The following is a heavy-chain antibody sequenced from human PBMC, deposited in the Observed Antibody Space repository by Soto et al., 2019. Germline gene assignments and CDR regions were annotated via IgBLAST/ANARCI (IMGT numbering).Heavy chain of an antibody. J-gene: IGHJ5*02. Sequence: GASVKVACKASGSTFTSSGLNWVRQAPGQGLEWMGWISAYNGNTNYAQKLQGRVTMTTDTSTSTAYMELRSLRSDDTAVYYCASIPGDNWFDPWGQGTLVTVSS. CDR3: ASIPGDNWFDP. CDR2: ISAYNGNT. D-gene: IGHD2-21*01. V-gene: IGHV1-18*04. CDR1: GSTFTSSG.